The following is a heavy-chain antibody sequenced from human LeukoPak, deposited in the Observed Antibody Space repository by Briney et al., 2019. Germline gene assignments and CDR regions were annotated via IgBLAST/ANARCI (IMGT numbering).Heavy chain of an antibody. V-gene: IGHV4-59*01. CDR3: ARHYYDNRVDAFDI. Sequence: SETLSLTCTVSGGSISTYAWGWIRQPPGKGLEWIGYIYYSGSTNYNPSLKSRVTISVDTSKGQFSLKLSSVTAADTAVYYCARHYYDNRVDAFDIWGQGIMVTVSS. J-gene: IGHJ3*02. CDR2: IYYSGST. CDR1: GGSISTYA. D-gene: IGHD3-22*01.